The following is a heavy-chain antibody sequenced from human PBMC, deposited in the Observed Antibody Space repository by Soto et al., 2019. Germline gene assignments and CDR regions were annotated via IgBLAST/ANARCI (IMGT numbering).Heavy chain of an antibody. V-gene: IGHV3-30*18. J-gene: IGHJ4*02. CDR1: GFTFSIYG. D-gene: IGHD3-3*01. CDR3: AKETVEYYFDY. Sequence: QVQLVESGGGVVQPGRSLRLSCAASGFTFSIYGMHWVRQAPGKGLEWVAVISYAGSNKYYADSVKGRFTISRDNSKNTLYLQMNSLRGEDTAVYYCAKETVEYYFDYWGQGTLVTVSS. CDR2: ISYAGSNK.